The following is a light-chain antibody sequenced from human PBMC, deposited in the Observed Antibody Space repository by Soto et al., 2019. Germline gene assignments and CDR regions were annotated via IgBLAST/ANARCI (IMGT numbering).Light chain of an antibody. Sequence: DIQITQSPCTLSASVGDRVTITCRASQSISSWLAWYQQKPGKAPKLLIYKASSLESGVPSRFSGSGSGTEFTLTISSLQPDDFATYYCQQYNSYSGTFGQGTKVDIK. CDR3: QQYNSYSGT. J-gene: IGKJ1*01. CDR2: KAS. V-gene: IGKV1-5*03. CDR1: QSISSW.